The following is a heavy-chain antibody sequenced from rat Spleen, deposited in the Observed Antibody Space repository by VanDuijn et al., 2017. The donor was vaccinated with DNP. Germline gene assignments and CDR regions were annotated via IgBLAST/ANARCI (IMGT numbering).Heavy chain of an antibody. CDR1: GYSITSNY. D-gene: IGHD3-8*01. J-gene: IGHJ2*01. V-gene: IGHV3-1*01. CDR2: INYSGYT. CDR3: VRGHPPRGFDY. Sequence: EVQLQESGPGLVKPSQSLSLTCSVTGYSITSNYWGWIRRFPGNKVEWIGHINYSGYTSYNPSLKSRISISRDTSKNQFFLQLNSVTTEDTATYYCVRGHPPRGFDYWGQGVMVTVSS.